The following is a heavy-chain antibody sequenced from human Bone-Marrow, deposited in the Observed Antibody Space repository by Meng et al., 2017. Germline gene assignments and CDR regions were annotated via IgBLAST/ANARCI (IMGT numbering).Heavy chain of an antibody. V-gene: IGHV1-69*05. Sequence: QVQVVRSGAEVKKPGSSGKVSCKACGGTFSSYAISWVRQAPGQGLEWMGGIIPIFGTANYAQKFQGRVTITTDESTSTAYMELSSLRSEDTAVYYCARVGYDYVWGSYRSWFDPWGQGTLVTVSS. CDR1: GGTFSSYA. D-gene: IGHD3-16*02. J-gene: IGHJ5*02. CDR2: IIPIFGTA. CDR3: ARVGYDYVWGSYRSWFDP.